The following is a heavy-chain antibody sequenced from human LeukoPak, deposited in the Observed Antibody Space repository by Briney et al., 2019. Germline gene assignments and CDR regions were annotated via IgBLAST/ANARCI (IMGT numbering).Heavy chain of an antibody. V-gene: IGHV1-18*01. J-gene: IGHJ4*02. CDR2: ISAYNGNT. Sequence: ASVKVSCKASGYTFTSYVISRVRQAPGQGLEWMGWISAYNGNTNYAPKLQGRVTMTTDTSTSTAYMELRSLRSDDTAVYYCARETRYSSGWYIDYWGQGTLVTVSS. CDR1: GYTFTSYV. D-gene: IGHD6-19*01. CDR3: ARETRYSSGWYIDY.